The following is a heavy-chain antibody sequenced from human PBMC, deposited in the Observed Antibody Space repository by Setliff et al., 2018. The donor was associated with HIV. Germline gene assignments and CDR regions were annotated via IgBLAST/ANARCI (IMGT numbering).Heavy chain of an antibody. D-gene: IGHD1-26*01. Sequence: LSQTLSLTCAVYGESFTDHFWTWIRQSPGKGLEWLGEINHSGSTNQNPSLKSRFNLSVDTSKNQFSLRMNSVTAADTAVYYCARGREVKRDTYYDYFYMDVWSRGTAVTVSS. CDR3: ARGREVKRDTYYDYFYMDV. CDR1: GESFTDHF. CDR2: INHSGST. V-gene: IGHV4-34*01. J-gene: IGHJ6*03.